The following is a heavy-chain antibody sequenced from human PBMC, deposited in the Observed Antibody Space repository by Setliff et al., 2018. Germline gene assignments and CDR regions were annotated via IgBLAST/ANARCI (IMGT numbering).Heavy chain of an antibody. D-gene: IGHD3-3*01. CDR1: GYTFTNYF. V-gene: IGHV1-3*01. Sequence: GASVKVSCKVSGYTFTNYFIHWVRQAPGQGLEWMGWINAANGKTKYSQKFQGRVTITRDTSASTAYMELSSLRSEDTAVYFCARGALVLQFLEWLPRFYYMDVWGKGTTVTVSS. J-gene: IGHJ6*03. CDR3: ARGALVLQFLEWLPRFYYMDV. CDR2: INAANGKT.